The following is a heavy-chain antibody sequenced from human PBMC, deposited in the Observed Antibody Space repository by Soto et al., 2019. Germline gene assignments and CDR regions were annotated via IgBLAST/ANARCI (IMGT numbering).Heavy chain of an antibody. J-gene: IGHJ6*02. Sequence: QVQLVESGVGVVQPGRSLRLSCAASGFTFSSYAMHWVRQAPGKGLEWVAVISYDGSNKYYADSVKGRFTISRDNSKNTLYLQMNSLRAEDTAVYYCARPNSYYYYYGMDVWGQGTTVTVSS. CDR1: GFTFSSYA. CDR3: ARPNSYYYYYGMDV. V-gene: IGHV3-30-3*01. CDR2: ISYDGSNK.